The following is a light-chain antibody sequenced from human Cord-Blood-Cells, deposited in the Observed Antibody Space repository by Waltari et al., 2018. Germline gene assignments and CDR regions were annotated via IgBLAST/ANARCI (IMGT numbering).Light chain of an antibody. CDR1: QSVLYSSNNKNY. CDR3: QQYYSTPYT. CDR2: WAS. V-gene: IGKV4-1*01. Sequence: DIVMIQFPDSLAVSLGERDTINCNSSQSVLYSSNNKNYLAWYQQKPGQPPKLLIYWASTRESGVPDRFSGSGSGTDFTLTISSLQAEDVAVYYCQQYYSTPYTFGQGTKLEIK. J-gene: IGKJ2*01.